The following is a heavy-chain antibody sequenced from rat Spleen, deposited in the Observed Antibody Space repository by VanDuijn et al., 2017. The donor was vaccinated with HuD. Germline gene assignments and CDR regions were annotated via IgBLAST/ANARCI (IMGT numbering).Heavy chain of an antibody. V-gene: IGHV5S23*01. J-gene: IGHJ2*01. CDR1: GFTFSNYD. CDR2: ISTGGGNT. CDR3: ARSLGSPFDY. D-gene: IGHD1-7*01. Sequence: EVQLVESGGGLVQPGRSLKLSCAASGFTFSNYDMAWVRQAPTKGLEWVASISTGGGNTYYRDSVKGRFTISRDNAKSTLYLQMDSLRSEDTATYYCARSLGSPFDYWGQGVMVTVSS.